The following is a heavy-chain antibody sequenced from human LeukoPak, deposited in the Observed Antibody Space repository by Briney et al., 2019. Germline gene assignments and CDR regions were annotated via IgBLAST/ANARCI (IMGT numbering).Heavy chain of an antibody. CDR3: ARGLDYYDSSGFRSPALGY. Sequence: PSETLSLTCTVSGGSISSYYWSWIRQPAGKGLEWIGRIYTSGSTNYNPSLKSRVTISVDTSKNQFSLKLSSVTAADTAVYYCARGLDYYDSSGFRSPALGYWGQGTLVTVSS. CDR1: GGSISSYY. D-gene: IGHD3-22*01. J-gene: IGHJ4*02. CDR2: IYTSGST. V-gene: IGHV4-4*07.